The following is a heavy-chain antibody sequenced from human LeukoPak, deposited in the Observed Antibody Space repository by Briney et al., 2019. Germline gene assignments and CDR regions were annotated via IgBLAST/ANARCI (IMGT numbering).Heavy chain of an antibody. J-gene: IGHJ4*02. CDR3: AKDLNYYDSSGAGDYFDY. CDR1: GFTFSSYG. V-gene: IGHV3-23*01. CDR2: ISGSGGST. Sequence: GGSLRLSCAASGFTFSSYGMSWVRQAPGKGLEWVSAISGSGGSTYYADSVKGRFTISRDNSKNTLYLQMNSLRAEDTAVYYCAKDLNYYDSSGAGDYFDYWGQGTLVTVSS. D-gene: IGHD3-22*01.